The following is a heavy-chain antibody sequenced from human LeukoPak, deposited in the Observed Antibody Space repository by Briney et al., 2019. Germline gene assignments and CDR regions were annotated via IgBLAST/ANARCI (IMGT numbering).Heavy chain of an antibody. D-gene: IGHD5-12*01. CDR3: ANGYSGYDYEYYFDY. V-gene: IGHV3-11*01. CDR1: GFTFSDYY. Sequence: GGSLRLSCAASGFTFSDYYMSWIRQAPVKGLEWVSYISSSGSTIYYADSVKGRFTISRDNSKNTLYLQMNSLRAEDTAVYYCANGYSGYDYEYYFDYWGQGTLVTVSS. CDR2: ISSSGSTI. J-gene: IGHJ4*02.